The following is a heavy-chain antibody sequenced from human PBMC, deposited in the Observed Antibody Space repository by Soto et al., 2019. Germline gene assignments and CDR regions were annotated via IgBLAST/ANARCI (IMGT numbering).Heavy chain of an antibody. D-gene: IGHD2-2*01. Sequence: RPPLEKGLEWIGEINHSGSTNYNPSLKSRVTISVDTSKNQFSLKLSSMTAADTAVYYCARGMCSSSTCNAGVFEYWGQGTLVTVSS. CDR2: INHSGST. J-gene: IGHJ4*02. CDR3: ARGMCSSSTCNAGVFEY. V-gene: IGHV4-34*01.